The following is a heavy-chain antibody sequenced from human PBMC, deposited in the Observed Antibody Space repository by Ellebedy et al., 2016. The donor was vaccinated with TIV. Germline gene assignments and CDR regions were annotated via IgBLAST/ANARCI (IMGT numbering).Heavy chain of an antibody. Sequence: PGGSLRLSCAASGFTFSTYSMNWVRQAPGKGLEWVSYIGSRTYIVYYADSVKGRFTISRDNAKNSLYLQMNSLRDEDTAVYYCAREHMTSTGSPLDYWGQGTLVTVSS. CDR3: AREHMTSTGSPLDY. CDR1: GFTFSTYS. J-gene: IGHJ4*02. D-gene: IGHD1-1*01. V-gene: IGHV3-48*02. CDR2: IGSRTYIV.